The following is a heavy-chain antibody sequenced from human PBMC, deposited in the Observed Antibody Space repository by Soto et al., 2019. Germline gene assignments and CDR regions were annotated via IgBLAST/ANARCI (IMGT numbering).Heavy chain of an antibody. J-gene: IGHJ6*03. V-gene: IGHV3-33*01. CDR1: GFTFSSYG. CDR3: ARDPTESGDYGYYYYYMDV. CDR2: IWYDGSNK. D-gene: IGHD4-17*01. Sequence: GGSLRLSCAASGFTFSSYGMHWVRQAPGKGLEWVAVIWYDGSNKYYADSVKGRFTISRDNSKNTLYLQMNSLRAEDTAVYYCARDPTESGDYGYYYYYMDVWGKGTTVTVSS.